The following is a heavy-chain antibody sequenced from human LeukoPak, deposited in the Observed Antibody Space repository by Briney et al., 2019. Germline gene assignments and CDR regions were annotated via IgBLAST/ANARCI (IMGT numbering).Heavy chain of an antibody. Sequence: GGSLRLSCAASGFTVSSNYMSWVRQAPGKGLEWVSVIYSGGSTYYADSVKGRFTISRDNSKNTLYLQMNSLRAEDTAVYYCARVLRGEYFDLWGRGTLVTVSS. D-gene: IGHD2-8*01. CDR2: IYSGGST. CDR1: GFTVSSNY. J-gene: IGHJ2*01. V-gene: IGHV3-53*01. CDR3: ARVLRGEYFDL.